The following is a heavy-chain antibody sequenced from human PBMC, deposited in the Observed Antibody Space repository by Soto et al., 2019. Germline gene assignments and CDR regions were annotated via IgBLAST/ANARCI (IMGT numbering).Heavy chain of an antibody. CDR2: IYHSGST. J-gene: IGHJ6*02. CDR1: GGSISSSNW. CDR3: ARERGSGSYYRYYYGMDV. V-gene: IGHV4-4*02. Sequence: SETLSLTCAVSGGSISSSNWWSWVRQPPGKGLEWIGEIYHSGSTNYNPSLKSRVTISVDKSKNQFSLKLSSVTAADTAVYYCARERGSGSYYRYYYGMDVWGQGTTVTVSS. D-gene: IGHD3-10*01.